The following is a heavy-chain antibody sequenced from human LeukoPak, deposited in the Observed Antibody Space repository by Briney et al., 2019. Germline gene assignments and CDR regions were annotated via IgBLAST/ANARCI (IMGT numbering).Heavy chain of an antibody. CDR2: SSFDGSNK. J-gene: IGHJ4*02. Sequence: PGGSLRLSCAASGFTFSNYAMHWVRQAPGKGLEWVAVSSFDGSNKYYADSVKGRFTISRDNSNNTLYLQMNSLRDEDTALYYCARDSPGCSHTMCYYFDHWGQGTLVTVSS. CDR3: ARDSPGCSHTMCYYFDH. V-gene: IGHV3-30-3*01. CDR1: GFTFSNYA. D-gene: IGHD2-2*01.